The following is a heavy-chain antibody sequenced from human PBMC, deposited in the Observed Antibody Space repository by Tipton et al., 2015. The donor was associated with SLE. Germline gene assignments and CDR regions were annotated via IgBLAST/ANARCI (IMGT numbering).Heavy chain of an antibody. Sequence: TLSLTCTVSGGSISSSTYYWGWIRQPPGKGLEWLGSIHYSGTTYDNPSLKSRVTISVDTSKNQFSLMVSSVTAADTALYYCAGALDTTMGPFDYWGQGTLVTVSS. D-gene: IGHD5-18*01. CDR3: AGALDTTMGPFDY. CDR2: IHYSGTT. J-gene: IGHJ4*02. V-gene: IGHV4-39*07. CDR1: GGSISSSTYY.